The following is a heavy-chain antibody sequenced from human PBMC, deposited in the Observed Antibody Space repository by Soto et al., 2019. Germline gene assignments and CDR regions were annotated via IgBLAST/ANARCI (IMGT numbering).Heavy chain of an antibody. CDR2: INHSGST. J-gene: IGHJ6*02. V-gene: IGHV4-34*01. CDR3: ARGLKAPLAAAGRSTWWPNYYYYGMDV. CDR1: GGSFSGYY. D-gene: IGHD6-13*01. Sequence: SETLSLTCAVYGGSFSGYYWGWIRQPPGKGLEWIGEINHSGSTNYNPSLKSRVTISVDTSKNQFSLKLSSVTAADTAVYYCARGLKAPLAAAGRSTWWPNYYYYGMDVWGQGTTVTVS.